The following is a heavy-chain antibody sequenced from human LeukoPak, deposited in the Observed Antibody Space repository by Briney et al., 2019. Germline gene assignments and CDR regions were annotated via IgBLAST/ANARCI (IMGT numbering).Heavy chain of an antibody. J-gene: IGHJ4*02. CDR1: GFMFNSFG. CDR3: VRGTTGYNYGYLDY. CDR2: IRVDEDYK. V-gene: IGHV3-30*02. D-gene: IGHD5-24*01. Sequence: PGGSLRLSCVASGFMFNSFGMHWVRQAPGKGLGWVAFIRVDEDYKYYADSVKGRFTVSRDNAKNTLYLQMNSLRAEDTAGYYRVRGTTGYNYGYLDYWGQGTLVTVSS.